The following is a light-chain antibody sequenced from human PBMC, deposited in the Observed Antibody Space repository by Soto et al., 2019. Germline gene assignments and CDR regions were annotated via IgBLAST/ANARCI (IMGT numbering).Light chain of an antibody. CDR3: QEYDDSPPWT. CDR2: GAS. Sequence: EIVLTQSPGTLSLSPGERAALSCRASQSIGSGSLAWYQQRPGQAPRLLVYGASSRATGVPDRFSGSGSGTDFTLIISRLEPEDFAVYYCQEYDDSPPWTFGQGTKVEIK. CDR1: QSIGSGS. J-gene: IGKJ1*01. V-gene: IGKV3-20*01.